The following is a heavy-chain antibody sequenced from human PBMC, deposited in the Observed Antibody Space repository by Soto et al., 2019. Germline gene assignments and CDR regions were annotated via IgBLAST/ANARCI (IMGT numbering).Heavy chain of an antibody. J-gene: IGHJ4*02. V-gene: IGHV4-59*01. D-gene: IGHD6-13*01. CDR2: IYYSGST. Sequence: SETLSLTCTVSGGSISSYYWSWIRQPPGKGLEWIGYIYYSGSTNYNPSLKSRVTISVDTSKNQFSLKLSSVTAADTAVYYCAGGAGYSSSWYFDYWGQGTLVTVSS. CDR1: GGSISSYY. CDR3: AGGAGYSSSWYFDY.